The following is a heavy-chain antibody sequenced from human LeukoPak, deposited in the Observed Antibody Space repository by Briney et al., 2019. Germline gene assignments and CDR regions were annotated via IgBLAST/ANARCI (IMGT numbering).Heavy chain of an antibody. CDR2: IYYSGST. Sequence: PSETLSLTCTVPGGSISSSISYWSWIRQPPGKGLEWIATIYYSGSTYYSPSLKNRVTISVDTSKNQFSLKVTSMTAADTAVYYCARRIVGVIDAFDYWGQGALVTVSS. CDR3: ARRIVGVIDAFDY. CDR1: GGSISSSISY. D-gene: IGHD1-26*01. J-gene: IGHJ4*02. V-gene: IGHV4-39*01.